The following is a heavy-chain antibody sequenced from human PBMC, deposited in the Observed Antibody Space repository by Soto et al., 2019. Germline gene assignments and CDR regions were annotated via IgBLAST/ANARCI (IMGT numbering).Heavy chain of an antibody. J-gene: IGHJ4*02. CDR1: GGSISSGDYY. V-gene: IGHV4-61*08. D-gene: IGHD3-22*01. Sequence: PSETLSLTCTVSGGSISSGDYYWSWIRQPPGKGLEWIGYIYYSGSTNYNPSLKSRVTISVDTSKNQFSLKLSSVTAADTAVYYCARDRFKYYYDSSGTRYFDYWGQGTLVTVSS. CDR2: IYYSGST. CDR3: ARDRFKYYYDSSGTRYFDY.